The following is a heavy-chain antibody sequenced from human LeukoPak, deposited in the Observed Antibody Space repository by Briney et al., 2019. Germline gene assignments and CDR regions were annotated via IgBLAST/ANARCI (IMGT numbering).Heavy chain of an antibody. Sequence: ASVKVSCKASGYTFTSYYMHWVRQAPGQGLEWMGIINPSGGSTSYAQKFQGRVTMTRDMSTSTVYMELSSLRSEDTAVYYCARGASGAAGRYYYYYYMDVWGKGTTVTVSS. CDR2: INPSGGST. CDR1: GYTFTSYY. V-gene: IGHV1-46*01. D-gene: IGHD6-13*01. J-gene: IGHJ6*03. CDR3: ARGASGAAGRYYYYYYMDV.